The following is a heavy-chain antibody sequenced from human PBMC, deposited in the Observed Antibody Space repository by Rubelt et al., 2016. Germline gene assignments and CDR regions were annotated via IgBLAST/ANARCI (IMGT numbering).Heavy chain of an antibody. V-gene: IGHV4-39*01. CDR1: GGSISRSTYY. CDR2: VYYSGST. Sequence: QVQLQESGPGLVKPSETLSLTCAVSGGSISRSTYYWGWIRQPPGKGLEWIGSVYYSGSTYYNPSLKSRVTISVDTSKNQFSLKVNSVTAADTAVYYCARGMVHFDYWGQGTLVTVSS. D-gene: IGHD3-10*01. J-gene: IGHJ4*02. CDR3: ARGMVHFDY.